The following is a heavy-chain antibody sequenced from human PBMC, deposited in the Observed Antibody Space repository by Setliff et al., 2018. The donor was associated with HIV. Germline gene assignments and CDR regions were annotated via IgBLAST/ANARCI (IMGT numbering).Heavy chain of an antibody. J-gene: IGHJ4*02. Sequence: SETLSLTCAVSGYSISSGYYWGWIRQPPGKGLEWIGSIYHSESTYYNPSLKSRVTISVDTSKNQFSLKLSSVTAADTAVYYCARLPGFFRASDYRGQGTLVTVSS. CDR3: ARLPGFFRASDY. D-gene: IGHD3-9*01. CDR2: IYHSEST. V-gene: IGHV4-38-2*01. CDR1: GYSISSGYY.